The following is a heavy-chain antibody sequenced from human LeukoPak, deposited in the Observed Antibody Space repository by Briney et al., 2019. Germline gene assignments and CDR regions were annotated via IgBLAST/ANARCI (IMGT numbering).Heavy chain of an antibody. CDR2: INHSGST. V-gene: IGHV4-34*01. D-gene: IGHD4-17*01. CDR1: GGSFSGYY. J-gene: IGHJ1*01. Sequence: SETLSLTCAVYGGSFSGYYWSWIRQPPGKGLEWIGEINHSGSTNYNPSLKSRVTISVDTSKNQFSLKLSSVTAADTAVYYCARARYGDYLGYFQHWGQGTLVTVSS. CDR3: ARARYGDYLGYFQH.